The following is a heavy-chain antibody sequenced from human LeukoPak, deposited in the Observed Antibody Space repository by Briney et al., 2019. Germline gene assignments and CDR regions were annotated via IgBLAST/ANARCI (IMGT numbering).Heavy chain of an antibody. D-gene: IGHD3-3*02. Sequence: GGSLRLSCAASGFIFIGYGMHWVRQAPGKGLEWVAFIRPDGHNKYYADSVKGRFMISRDNSKNTVDLQMNSLRGDDTAMYYCAKEGAASWDVDVWGKGTTVTVSS. J-gene: IGHJ6*04. CDR3: AKEGAASWDVDV. CDR1: GFIFIGYG. CDR2: IRPDGHNK. V-gene: IGHV3-30*02.